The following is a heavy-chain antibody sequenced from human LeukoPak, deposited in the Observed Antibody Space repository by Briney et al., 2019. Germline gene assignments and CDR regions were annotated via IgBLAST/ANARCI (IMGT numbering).Heavy chain of an antibody. CDR1: GGSISSGSYY. V-gene: IGHV4-61*02. D-gene: IGHD3-10*01. Sequence: RPSETLSLTCTVSGGSISSGSYYWSWIRQPAGKGLEWIGRIYTSGSTNYNPSLKSRVTISVDTSKTQFSLKLSSVTAADTAVYYCARCPSSGSYPEPENWFDPWGQGTLVTVSS. CDR3: ARCPSSGSYPEPENWFDP. J-gene: IGHJ5*02. CDR2: IYTSGST.